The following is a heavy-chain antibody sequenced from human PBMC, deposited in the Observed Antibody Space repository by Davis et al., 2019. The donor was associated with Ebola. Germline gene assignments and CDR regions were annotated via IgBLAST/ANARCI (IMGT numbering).Heavy chain of an antibody. CDR2: INPNSGGT. CDR3: AREYRKSTIFGGGCLDY. Sequence: ASVKVSCKASGYTFTGYYMHWVRQAPGQGLEWMGRINPNSGGTNYAQKFQGRVTMTRDTSISTAYMELSRLRSDDTAVYYCAREYRKSTIFGGGCLDYWGQGTLVTVSS. V-gene: IGHV1-2*06. CDR1: GYTFTGYY. D-gene: IGHD3-3*01. J-gene: IGHJ4*02.